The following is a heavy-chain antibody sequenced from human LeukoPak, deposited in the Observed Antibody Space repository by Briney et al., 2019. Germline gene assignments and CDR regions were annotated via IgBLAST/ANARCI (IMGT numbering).Heavy chain of an antibody. V-gene: IGHV1-3*01. CDR1: GYTFTSYG. J-gene: IGHJ4*02. D-gene: IGHD2-2*01. CDR2: INAGNGKT. CDR3: ARDSGYQLLWY. Sequence: ASVKVSCKASGYTFTSYGISWVRQAPGQGLEWMGWINAGNGKTKYSQKFQGRVTITRDTSASTAYMELSSLRSEDTALYYCARDSGYQLLWYWGQGTLVTVSS.